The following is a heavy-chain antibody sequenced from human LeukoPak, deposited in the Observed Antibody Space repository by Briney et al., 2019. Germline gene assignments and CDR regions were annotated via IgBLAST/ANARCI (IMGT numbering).Heavy chain of an antibody. Sequence: ASVMVSCKASGYTFTSYYMHWVRQAPGQGLEWMGIINPSGGSTSYAQKFQGRVTMTRDTSTSTVYMELSSLRSEDTAVYYCARELAAVRDAFDIWGQGTMVTVSS. CDR3: ARELAAVRDAFDI. J-gene: IGHJ3*02. V-gene: IGHV1-46*01. D-gene: IGHD6-19*01. CDR1: GYTFTSYY. CDR2: INPSGGST.